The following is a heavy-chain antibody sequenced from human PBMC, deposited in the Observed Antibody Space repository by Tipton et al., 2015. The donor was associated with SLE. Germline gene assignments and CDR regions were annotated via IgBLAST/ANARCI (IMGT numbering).Heavy chain of an antibody. D-gene: IGHD3-3*01. V-gene: IGHV4-39*07. CDR2: IYYSGST. CDR3: ASLPFWYYYYGMDA. J-gene: IGHJ6*02. Sequence: LRLSCTVSGGSISSSSYYWGWIRQPPGKGLEWIGSIYYSGSTYYNPSLKSRVTISVDTSKNQFSLKLSSVTAADTAVYYCASLPFWYYYYGMDAWGQGTTVTVSS. CDR1: GGSISSSSYY.